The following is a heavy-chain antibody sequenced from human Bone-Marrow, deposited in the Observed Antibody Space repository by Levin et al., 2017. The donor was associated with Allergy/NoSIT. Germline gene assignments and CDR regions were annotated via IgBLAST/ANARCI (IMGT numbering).Heavy chain of an antibody. V-gene: IGHV3-23*01. CDR3: AKGHDFWSGYYSSLEYFQH. CDR1: GFTFSSYA. CDR2: ISGSGGST. D-gene: IGHD3-3*01. J-gene: IGHJ1*01. Sequence: TGGSLRLSCAASGFTFSSYAMSWVRQAPGKGLEWVSAISGSGGSTYYADSVKGRFTISRDNSKNTLYLQMNSLRAEDTAVYYCAKGHDFWSGYYSSLEYFQHWGQGTLVTVSS.